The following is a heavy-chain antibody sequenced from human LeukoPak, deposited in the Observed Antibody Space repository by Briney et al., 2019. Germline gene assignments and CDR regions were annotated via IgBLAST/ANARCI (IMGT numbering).Heavy chain of an antibody. J-gene: IGHJ4*02. CDR1: GFIVSGNF. CDR2: TYSGGST. CDR3: ATTFGGTYTAFDY. D-gene: IGHD1-26*01. Sequence: GGSLRLSCAASGFIVSGNFMSWVRQAPGEGLEWVSVTYSGGSTYSADSVRGRFTISRDNSKNTLYLQMNSLRAEDTAVYYCATTFGGTYTAFDYWGQGTLVTVSS. V-gene: IGHV3-66*01.